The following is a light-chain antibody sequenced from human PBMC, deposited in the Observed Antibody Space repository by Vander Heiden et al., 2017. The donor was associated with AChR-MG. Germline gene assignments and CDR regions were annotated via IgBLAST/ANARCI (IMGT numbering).Light chain of an antibody. CDR2: DGN. CDR3: CSYAGSYTWV. CDR1: SSDVGAYKY. Sequence: SALTQPRSVSGSPGQSVTISCTGTSSDVGAYKYFPWYQQHQGKPPKLMIYDGNKRPSGVPDRFSGSKSGNTASLTISGLQAEDEADYYCCSYAGSYTWVFGGGTKLTVL. J-gene: IGLJ3*02. V-gene: IGLV2-11*01.